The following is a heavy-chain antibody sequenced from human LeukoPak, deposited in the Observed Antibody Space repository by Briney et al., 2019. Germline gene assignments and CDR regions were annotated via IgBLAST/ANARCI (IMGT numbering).Heavy chain of an antibody. CDR1: GYSISSGYY. CDR3: ASQRGLLPLGYAFDI. J-gene: IGHJ3*02. V-gene: IGHV4-38-2*02. Sequence: PSETLSLTCTVSGYSISSGYYWGWIRQPPGRGLEWIGSIYHSGSTYYNPSLKSRVTISVDTSKNQFSLKLSSVTAADTAVYYCASQRGLLPLGYAFDIWGQGTMVTVSS. CDR2: IYHSGST. D-gene: IGHD2-15*01.